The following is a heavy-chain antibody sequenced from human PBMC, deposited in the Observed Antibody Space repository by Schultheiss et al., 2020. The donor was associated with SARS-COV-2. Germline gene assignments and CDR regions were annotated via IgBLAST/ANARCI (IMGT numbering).Heavy chain of an antibody. CDR2: IYYSGNT. V-gene: IGHV4-31*03. CDR3: ARGTHIAVAGDFDY. CDR1: GGSISSGGYY. D-gene: IGHD6-19*01. J-gene: IGHJ4*02. Sequence: SQTLSLTCTVSGGSISSGGYYWSWIRQHPGKGLEWIGYIYYSGNTYYNPSLKSRVFISVDTSKNQFSLRLSSVTAADTAVYYCARGTHIAVAGDFDYWGQGTLVTVSS.